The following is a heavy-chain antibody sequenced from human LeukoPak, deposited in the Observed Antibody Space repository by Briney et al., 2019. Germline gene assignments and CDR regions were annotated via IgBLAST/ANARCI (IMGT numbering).Heavy chain of an antibody. CDR2: ISGSGGST. J-gene: IGHJ4*02. Sequence: PGGSLRLSCAASGFTFSSYGMRWVRRAPGKGLEWVSAISGSGGSTYYADSVKGRFTISRDNSKNTLYLQMNSLRAEDTAVYYCARDREYSSSSPDYWGQGTLVTVSS. V-gene: IGHV3-23*01. D-gene: IGHD6-6*01. CDR1: GFTFSSYG. CDR3: ARDREYSSSSPDY.